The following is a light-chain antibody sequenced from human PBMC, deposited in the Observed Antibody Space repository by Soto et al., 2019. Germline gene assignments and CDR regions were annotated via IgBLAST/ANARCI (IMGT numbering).Light chain of an antibody. J-gene: IGKJ1*01. V-gene: IGKV1-5*03. CDR2: KAS. CDR1: QTISSW. Sequence: IQMTQCPSTLSASVGDRVTITCGASQTISSWLAWYQQKPGKAPKLLIYKASTLKSGVPPRFSGSGSGTEFTLTISSLQPDDFATYYCQHYNSYSEAFGQGTKA. CDR3: QHYNSYSEA.